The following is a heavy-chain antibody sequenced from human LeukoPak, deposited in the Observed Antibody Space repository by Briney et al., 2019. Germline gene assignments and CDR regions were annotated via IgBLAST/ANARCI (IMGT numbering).Heavy chain of an antibody. J-gene: IGHJ5*02. D-gene: IGHD3-3*01. CDR3: ARSLERDYHGSGYYMNNWFDP. V-gene: IGHV3-33*01. Sequence: PGRSLRLSCAASGFTLSNYGMHWVRQAPGKGLEWVAVIWYDGSNKYYADSVKGRFTISRDSSKNTLYLQMNSLRGEDTAVYYCARSLERDYHGSGYYMNNWFDPWGQGTLVTVSS. CDR1: GFTLSNYG. CDR2: IWYDGSNK.